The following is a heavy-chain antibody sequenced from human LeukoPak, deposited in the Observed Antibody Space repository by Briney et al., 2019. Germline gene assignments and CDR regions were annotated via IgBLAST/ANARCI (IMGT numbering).Heavy chain of an antibody. D-gene: IGHD5-12*01. CDR1: GFTFDDYA. Sequence: GRSLRLSCAASGFTFDDYAMHWVRQAPGEGLEWVSDISWNSGSIGYADSVKGRFTISRDNAKNSLYLQMNSLRGEDTALYYCAKDISGYESDAFDIWGRGTMVTVSS. CDR3: AKDISGYESDAFDI. J-gene: IGHJ3*02. V-gene: IGHV3-9*01. CDR2: ISWNSGSI.